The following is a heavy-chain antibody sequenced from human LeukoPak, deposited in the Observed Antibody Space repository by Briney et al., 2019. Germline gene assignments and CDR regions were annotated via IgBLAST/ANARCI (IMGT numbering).Heavy chain of an antibody. CDR2: INTNTGNP. V-gene: IGHV7-4-1*02. D-gene: IGHD2-2*01. J-gene: IGHJ3*02. CDR1: GYTFTNSY. Sequence: GASVKVSCKASGYTFTNSYIHWVRQAPGQGLEWMGWINTNTGNPTYAQGFTGRFVFSLDTSVSTAYLQISSLKAEDTAVYYCARDRIVVVPAAPHDAFDIWGQGTMVTVSS. CDR3: ARDRIVVVPAAPHDAFDI.